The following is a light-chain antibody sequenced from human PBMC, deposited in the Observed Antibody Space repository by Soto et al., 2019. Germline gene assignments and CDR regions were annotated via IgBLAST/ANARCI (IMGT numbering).Light chain of an antibody. Sequence: IQSTQSPSSLSASVGDRVTITCRASQGISSYLAWYQQKPGKAPKLLIYAASTLQSGVPSRFSGSGSGTDFTLTISSLQPEDFATYYCQQLNSYPLTVGGGTKVEIK. J-gene: IGKJ4*01. V-gene: IGKV1-9*01. CDR1: QGISSY. CDR3: QQLNSYPLT. CDR2: AAS.